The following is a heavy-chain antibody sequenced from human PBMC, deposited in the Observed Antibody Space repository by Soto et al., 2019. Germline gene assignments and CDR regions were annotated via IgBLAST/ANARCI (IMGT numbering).Heavy chain of an antibody. J-gene: IGHJ3*02. Sequence: GASVKVSCKASGYTFTSYGISWVRQAPGQGLEWMGWISAYNGNTNYAQKLQGRVTMTTDTSTSTAYMELRSLRSDDTAVYYCARDIVVVVAASPSGHDAFGIWGQGTMVTVSS. D-gene: IGHD2-15*01. CDR2: ISAYNGNT. V-gene: IGHV1-18*01. CDR3: ARDIVVVVAASPSGHDAFGI. CDR1: GYTFTSYG.